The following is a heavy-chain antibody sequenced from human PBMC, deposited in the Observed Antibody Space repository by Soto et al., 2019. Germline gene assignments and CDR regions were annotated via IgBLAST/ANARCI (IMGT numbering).Heavy chain of an antibody. V-gene: IGHV3-72*01. CDR2: TRNKANSYTT. J-gene: IGHJ3*02. D-gene: IGHD7-27*01. CDR1: GFTFSDHY. Sequence: GGSLRLSCAAPGFTFSDHYMDWVRQAPGKGLEWVGRTRNKANSYTTEYAASVKGRFTISRDDSKNSLYLQMNSLKTEDTAVYYCARGTGADAFDIWGQGTMVTVSS. CDR3: ARGTGADAFDI.